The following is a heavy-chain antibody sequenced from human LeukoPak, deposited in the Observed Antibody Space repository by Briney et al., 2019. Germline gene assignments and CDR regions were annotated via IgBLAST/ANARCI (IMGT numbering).Heavy chain of an antibody. CDR3: AKAGIAAAGRGYFDY. CDR2: ISGSGGST. CDR1: GFTFSSYA. V-gene: IGHV3-23*01. D-gene: IGHD6-13*01. J-gene: IGHJ4*02. Sequence: TGGSLRLSCAASGFTFSSYAMSWVGQAPGKGLEWVSAISGSGGSTYYADSVKGRFTISRDNSKNTLYLQMNSLRAEDTAVYYCAKAGIAAAGRGYFDYWGQGTLVTVSS.